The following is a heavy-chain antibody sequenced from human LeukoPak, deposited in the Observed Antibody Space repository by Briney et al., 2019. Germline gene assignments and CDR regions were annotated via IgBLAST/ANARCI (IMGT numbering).Heavy chain of an antibody. CDR2: ISSSSSYI. Sequence: GVSLRLSCAASGFTFSRYSMNWVREAPGKGLEWVSSISSSSSYIYYAHSVKGRFTISRDNAKNSLYLQMNSLRAEDTAVYYCARDQLIVVGPAAIDYYYYGMDVWGKGTTVTVSS. CDR1: GFTFSRYS. J-gene: IGHJ6*04. CDR3: ARDQLIVVGPAAIDYYYYGMDV. D-gene: IGHD2-2*01. V-gene: IGHV3-21*01.